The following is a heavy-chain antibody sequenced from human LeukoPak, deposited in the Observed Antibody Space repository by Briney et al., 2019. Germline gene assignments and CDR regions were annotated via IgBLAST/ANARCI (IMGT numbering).Heavy chain of an antibody. CDR1: GYTFTSHF. Sequence: GASVKVSCKASGYTFTSHFMHWVRQAPGQGLEWMGIINPSGGSTSYAQKFQGRVTMTRDMSTSTVYMELSRLRSDDTAVYYCARVEKSIGEHCGGDCLGPFDYWGQGTLVTVSS. D-gene: IGHD2-21*02. CDR2: INPSGGST. CDR3: ARVEKSIGEHCGGDCLGPFDY. V-gene: IGHV1-46*01. J-gene: IGHJ4*02.